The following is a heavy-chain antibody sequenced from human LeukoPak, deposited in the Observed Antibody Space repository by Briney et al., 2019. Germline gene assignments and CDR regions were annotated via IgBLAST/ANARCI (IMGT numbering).Heavy chain of an antibody. D-gene: IGHD4-17*01. CDR2: IWNDGSKE. CDR3: AKYNYGNY. V-gene: IGHV3-33*06. CDR1: GFTFSGNG. Sequence: GRSLRLSCVGSGFTFSGNGMHWVRQAPGKGLEWVAVIWNDGSKEYYADSVKGRFTISRENSKNTVYLQMNSLRAEDTAVYYCAKYNYGNYWGQGTLVTVSS. J-gene: IGHJ4*02.